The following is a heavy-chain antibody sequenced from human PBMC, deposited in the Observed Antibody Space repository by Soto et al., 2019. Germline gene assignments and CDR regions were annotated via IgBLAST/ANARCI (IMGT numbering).Heavy chain of an antibody. J-gene: IGHJ4*02. V-gene: IGHV3-23*01. CDR1: GFTFRSYW. Sequence: GGSLRLSCVASGFTFRSYWMHWVRQAPGKGLVWVSAISGSGDSTYYADSVKGRFTISRDNSKNTLYLQMNSLRAEDTAVYYCAKDPYDSSGYHFDYWGQGTLVTVSS. CDR2: ISGSGDST. D-gene: IGHD3-22*01. CDR3: AKDPYDSSGYHFDY.